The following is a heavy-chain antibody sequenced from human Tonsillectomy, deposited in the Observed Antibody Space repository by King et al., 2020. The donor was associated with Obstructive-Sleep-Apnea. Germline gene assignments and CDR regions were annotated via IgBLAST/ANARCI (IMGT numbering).Heavy chain of an antibody. V-gene: IGHV3-48*04. CDR2: ISSSISTI. CDR3: ARDSDGDYEYFQH. D-gene: IGHD4-17*01. J-gene: IGHJ1*01. Sequence: QLVQSGGGLVQPGGSRRLSCAASGFTFIRYSMNWVRQAPGKGREVVSYISSSISTIYYADAGKGLFTISRENAKNSLYLQMNSLRAEDTAVYYCARDSDGDYEYFQHWGQGTLVTVSS. CDR1: GFTFIRYS.